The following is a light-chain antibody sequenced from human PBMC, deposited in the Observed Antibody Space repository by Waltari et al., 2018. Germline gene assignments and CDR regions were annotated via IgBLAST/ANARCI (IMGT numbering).Light chain of an antibody. CDR2: DSM. V-gene: IGLV2-14*03. CDR3: GSFISSTTGI. Sequence: QSALTQPHSVSGSPGQSITISCTGTSRYVGGYDYASWYQQYPGKAPKVIIYDSMNRPSGVYNRFSGSKSGNSASLTISGLQAEDEADYYCGSFISSTTGIFGGGTRLTVL. CDR1: SRYVGGYDY. J-gene: IGLJ2*01.